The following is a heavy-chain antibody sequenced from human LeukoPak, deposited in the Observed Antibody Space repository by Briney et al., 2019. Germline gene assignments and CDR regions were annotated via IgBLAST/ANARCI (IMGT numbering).Heavy chain of an antibody. CDR1: GFTFSNYA. D-gene: IGHD2-15*01. CDR3: AKEDHCSGGSCYFAAWYYYYGMDV. CDR2: ISSDGSNK. J-gene: IGHJ6*02. Sequence: PGRSLTLSCAASGFTFSNYAMHWVRQSPGKGLEWMAVISSDGSNKYYGDSVKGRLTISRDNSKNTLYLQMNSLRAEDTAVYYCAKEDHCSGGSCYFAAWYYYYGMDVWGQGTTVTVSS. V-gene: IGHV3-30-3*01.